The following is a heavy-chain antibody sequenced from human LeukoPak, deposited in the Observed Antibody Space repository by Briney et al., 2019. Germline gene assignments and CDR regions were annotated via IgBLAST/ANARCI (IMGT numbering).Heavy chain of an antibody. Sequence: PSETLSLTCTVSGGSISSGDYYWSWIRQPPGKGLEWIGYIYHSGSTFYNPSLKSRVIISVDTSKNQFSLNLSSVTAADTAVYYCARDEGGYNKIEYWGQGALVTVSS. CDR3: ARDEGGYNKIEY. V-gene: IGHV4-31*03. D-gene: IGHD5-24*01. J-gene: IGHJ4*02. CDR2: IYHSGST. CDR1: GGSISSGDYY.